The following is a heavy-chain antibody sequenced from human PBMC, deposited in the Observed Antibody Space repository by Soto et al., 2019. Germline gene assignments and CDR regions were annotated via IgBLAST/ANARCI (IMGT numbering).Heavy chain of an antibody. CDR2: IYYGAST. Sequence: NPSETLSLTCTVSGGSISSGNYYWSWIRQHPGKGLEWIGYIYYGASTYYNPSLKSRVAISVNASKNQFSLTLTSVSDADTAVYYCARRLGTAGSFDYWGQGXLVTVSS. CDR1: GGSISSGNYY. J-gene: IGHJ4*02. V-gene: IGHV4-31*03. CDR3: ARRLGTAGSFDY. D-gene: IGHD7-27*01.